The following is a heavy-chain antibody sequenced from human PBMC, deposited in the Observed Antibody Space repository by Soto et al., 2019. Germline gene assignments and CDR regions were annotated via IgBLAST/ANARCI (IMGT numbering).Heavy chain of an antibody. Sequence: SETLSLTCTVSGGSISSSRHDWGWIRQPPGKGLEWIGSIYYSGTTYYNPSLKSRVTISIDTSKNQFALKLTSVTDADTAVYYCARSSNWYFDYWGQGTLVTVSS. V-gene: IGHV4-39*01. D-gene: IGHD6-13*01. CDR3: ARSSNWYFDY. CDR1: GGSISSSRHD. CDR2: IYYSGTT. J-gene: IGHJ4*02.